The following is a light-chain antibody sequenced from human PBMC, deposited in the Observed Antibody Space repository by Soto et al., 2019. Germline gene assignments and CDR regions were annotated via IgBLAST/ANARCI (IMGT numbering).Light chain of an antibody. Sequence: QSVLTQPASVSASPGQSLTISCSGTSSDIGAYNSVSWYQQHPGRAPQLMIYDVSYRPSGISSRFSGSKSGNTASLTISGLQTDDDADYYCASYTTARIRVFGGGTKVTVL. J-gene: IGLJ2*01. CDR2: DVS. CDR1: SSDIGAYNS. V-gene: IGLV2-14*01. CDR3: ASYTTARIRV.